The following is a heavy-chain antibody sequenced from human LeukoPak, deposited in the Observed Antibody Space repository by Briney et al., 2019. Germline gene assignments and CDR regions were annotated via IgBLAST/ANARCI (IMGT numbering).Heavy chain of an antibody. D-gene: IGHD3-22*01. V-gene: IGHV7-4-1*02. CDR3: ARGQGDMIVVVPDY. CDR1: GGTFSSYA. J-gene: IGHJ4*02. Sequence: ASVKVSCKASGGTFSSYAISWVRQAPGQGLEWMGWINTNTGNPTYAQGFTGRFVFSLDTSVSTAYLQISSLKAEDTAVYYCARGQGDMIVVVPDYWGQGTLVTVSS. CDR2: INTNTGNP.